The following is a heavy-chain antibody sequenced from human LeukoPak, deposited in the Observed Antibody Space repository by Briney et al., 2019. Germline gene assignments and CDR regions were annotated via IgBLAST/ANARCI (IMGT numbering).Heavy chain of an antibody. V-gene: IGHV4-34*01. CDR1: GASFNDY. J-gene: IGHJ2*01. Sequence: SETLSLTCAVYGASFNDYWSWIRQPPGKGLEWIGEINHSGSTNYNPSLKSRVTISGDTSKNQFFLKLNSVTAADTAVYYCARGRAVGLWGRGTLVTVSS. D-gene: IGHD6-19*01. CDR2: INHSGST. CDR3: ARGRAVGL.